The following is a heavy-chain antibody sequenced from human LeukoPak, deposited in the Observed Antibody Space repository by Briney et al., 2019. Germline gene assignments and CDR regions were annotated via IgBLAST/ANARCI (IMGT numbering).Heavy chain of an antibody. D-gene: IGHD5-24*01. Sequence: GGSLRLSCAASGFTFSSYWMSWVRQAPGKGLEWVANIKQDGSEKYYVDSVKGRFTISRDNAKNSLYLQMNSLRAEDTAVYYCARLRRDGYPQRYYFDYWGQGTLVTVSS. CDR1: GFTFSSYW. CDR2: IKQDGSEK. V-gene: IGHV3-7*01. J-gene: IGHJ4*02. CDR3: ARLRRDGYPQRYYFDY.